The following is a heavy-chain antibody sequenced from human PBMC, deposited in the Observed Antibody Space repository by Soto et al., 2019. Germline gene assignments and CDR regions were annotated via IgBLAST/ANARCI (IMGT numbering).Heavy chain of an antibody. J-gene: IGHJ4*01. CDR1: GGTFSSYT. V-gene: IGHV1-69*02. D-gene: IGHD3-10*01. CDR2: IIPILGIA. CDR3: ARQDPGDQLSFRSR. Sequence: SVKVSCKASGGTFSSYTIIWVRQAPGQGLEWMGRIIPILGIANYAEKFQGRVTITADKSTSTAYMELSSLRSEDTAVYYCARQDPGDQLSFRSRWARGTAVPVSS.